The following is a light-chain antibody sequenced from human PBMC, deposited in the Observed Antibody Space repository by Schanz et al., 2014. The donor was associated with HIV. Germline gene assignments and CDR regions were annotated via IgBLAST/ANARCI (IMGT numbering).Light chain of an antibody. CDR1: QSVLYSSPPPPP. V-gene: IGKV4-1*01. J-gene: IGKJ2*01. CDR3: QQRSNWPPMYT. Sequence: DIVMTQSPDSLAVSLGERATINCKSSQSVLYSSPPPPPFSWYQQKPGQPPQVLIYWASTRESGVPDRFSGSGSGTDFTLTISSLQAEDVAVYYCQQRSNWPPMYTFGQGTKLEIK. CDR2: WAS.